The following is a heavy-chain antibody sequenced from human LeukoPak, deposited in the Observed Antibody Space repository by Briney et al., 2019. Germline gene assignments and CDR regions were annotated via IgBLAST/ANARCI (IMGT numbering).Heavy chain of an antibody. CDR2: VSSSSYI. D-gene: IGHD2-21*02. Sequence: GGSLRLSCAASGFTFSSYSMNWVRQAPGKGLEWVSSVSSSSYIYYADSVKGRFTISRDNAKNSLYLQMNSLRAEDTAVYYCARAGGDLTFFDYWGQGTLVTVSS. CDR3: ARAGGDLTFFDY. V-gene: IGHV3-21*01. J-gene: IGHJ4*02. CDR1: GFTFSSYS.